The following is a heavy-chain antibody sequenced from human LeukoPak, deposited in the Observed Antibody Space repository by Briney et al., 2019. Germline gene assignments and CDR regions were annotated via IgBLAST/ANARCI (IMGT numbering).Heavy chain of an antibody. CDR1: GGSISSYY. V-gene: IGHV4-59*01. CDR3: AGRTVTRPEY. J-gene: IGHJ4*02. CDR2: IYYSGST. D-gene: IGHD4-17*01. Sequence: SGTLSLTCTVSGGSISSYYWSWIRQPPGKGLEWIGYIYYSGSTNYNPSLKSRVTISVDTSKNQFSLKLSSVTAADTAVYYRAGRTVTRPEYWGQGTLVTVSS.